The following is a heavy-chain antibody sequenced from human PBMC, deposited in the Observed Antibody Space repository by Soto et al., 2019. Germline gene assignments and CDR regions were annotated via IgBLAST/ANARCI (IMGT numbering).Heavy chain of an antibody. CDR1: GYTFTSYG. CDR2: ISAHNGNT. J-gene: IGHJ4*02. V-gene: IGHV1-18*01. D-gene: IGHD3-10*01. Sequence: QVHLVQSGAEVKKPGASVKVSCKASGYTFTSYGITWVRQAPGQGLEWMGWISAHNGNTDYAQKLQGRVIVTRDTSPSTAYMALRSLRSDDTAVYYCARGRYGAYWRQGALLTVSS. CDR3: ARGRYGAY.